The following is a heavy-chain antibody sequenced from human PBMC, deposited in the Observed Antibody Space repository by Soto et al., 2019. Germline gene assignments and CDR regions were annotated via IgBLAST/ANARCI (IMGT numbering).Heavy chain of an antibody. CDR3: ARLPHHMARECYFDI. D-gene: IGHD3-10*01. V-gene: IGHV4-39*01. CDR2: AHYYGST. CDR1: GDSISSTNYY. Sequence: PSETLSLTCTVSGDSISSTNYYWGWIRQPPGKGLEWIGIAHYYGSTYYNPSLKSRLTISVDTSQVSLKLTSVTAADTALYYCARLPHHMARECYFDIWGPGTLVTVS. J-gene: IGHJ4*02.